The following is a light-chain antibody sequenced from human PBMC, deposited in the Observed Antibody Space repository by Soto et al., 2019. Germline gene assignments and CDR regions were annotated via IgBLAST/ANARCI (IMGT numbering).Light chain of an antibody. J-gene: IGLJ2*01. CDR1: SSDVGGYNY. CDR3: SSYISSSILGV. Sequence: QSALTQPASVSGSPGQSITISCTGTSSDVGGYNYVSWYQHHPGKAPKLMIYDVSNRPSGVSNRFSGSKSGNTASLTISGLQAEDEADYYCSSYISSSILGVFGGGTKLTVL. CDR2: DVS. V-gene: IGLV2-14*01.